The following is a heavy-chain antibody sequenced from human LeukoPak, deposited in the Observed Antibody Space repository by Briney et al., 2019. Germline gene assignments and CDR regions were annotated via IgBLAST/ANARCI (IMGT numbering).Heavy chain of an antibody. CDR1: GFTFTHYS. D-gene: IGHD1-20*01. Sequence: GGSLRLSCADSGFTFTHYSMHWVRQAPGKGLEWVSLILYDGSSQYYADSVRGRFTISRDDSKNTLFLQMNSLRAEDTAMYYCATDGLTGRTDGTLESWGQGTLVTVSS. J-gene: IGHJ4*02. CDR2: ILYDGSSQ. CDR3: ATDGLTGRTDGTLES. V-gene: IGHV3-30-3*01.